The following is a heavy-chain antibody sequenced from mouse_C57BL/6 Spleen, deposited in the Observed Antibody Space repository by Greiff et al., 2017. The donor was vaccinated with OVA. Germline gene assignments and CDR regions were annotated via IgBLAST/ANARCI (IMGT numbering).Heavy chain of an antibody. CDR2: INPNNGGT. CDR3: ARRGRGNYFDY. CDR1: GYTFTDYY. Sequence: VQLQQSGPELVKPGASVKISCKASGYTFTDYYMNWVKQSHGKSLEWIGDINPNNGGTSYNQKFKGKATLTVDNSSSTAYMELRSLTSEDSAVYYCARRGRGNYFDYWGQGTTLTVSS. V-gene: IGHV1-26*01. D-gene: IGHD1-1*02. J-gene: IGHJ2*01.